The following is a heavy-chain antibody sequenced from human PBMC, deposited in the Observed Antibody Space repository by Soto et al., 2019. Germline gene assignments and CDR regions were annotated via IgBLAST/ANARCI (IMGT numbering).Heavy chain of an antibody. CDR2: IYYSGST. J-gene: IGHJ3*02. D-gene: IGHD4-17*01. CDR3: ARDYGDYSAFDI. CDR1: GGSISSGGYY. V-gene: IGHV4-31*03. Sequence: SETLSLTCTVSGGSISSGGYYWSWIRQHPGKGLEWIGYIYYSGSTYYSPSLKSRVTISVDTSKNQFSLKLSSVTAADTAVYYCARDYGDYSAFDIWGQGTMVTVSS.